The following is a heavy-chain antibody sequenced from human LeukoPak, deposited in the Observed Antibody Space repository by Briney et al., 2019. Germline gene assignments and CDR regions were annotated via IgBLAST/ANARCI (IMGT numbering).Heavy chain of an antibody. CDR1: GFTFSSYW. CDR3: ARERPPLRNYMDV. D-gene: IGHD4-17*01. V-gene: IGHV3-7*01. J-gene: IGHJ6*03. Sequence: SGGSLRLSCAASGFTFSSYWMSWVRQAPGKGLEWVANIKQDGSEKYYVDSVKGRFTISRDNAKNSLYLQMNSLRAEDTAVYYCARERPPLRNYMDVWGKGTTVTVSS. CDR2: IKQDGSEK.